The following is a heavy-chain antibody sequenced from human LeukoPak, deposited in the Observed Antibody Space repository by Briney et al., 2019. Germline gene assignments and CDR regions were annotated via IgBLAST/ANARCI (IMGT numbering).Heavy chain of an antibody. V-gene: IGHV1-8*01. CDR3: ARGRGPKTYYYDSSGYYHDY. D-gene: IGHD3-22*01. CDR2: MNPNSGNT. CDR1: GYTFTSYD. Sequence: ASVKLSCTASGYTFTSYDINWVRQATGQRRKWMGWMNPNSGNTGSAQKLQGRVNMTRNIYIRTAYMELSSLRSEDSAVYYCARGRGPKTYYYDSSGYYHDYWGQGTLVTVSS. J-gene: IGHJ4*02.